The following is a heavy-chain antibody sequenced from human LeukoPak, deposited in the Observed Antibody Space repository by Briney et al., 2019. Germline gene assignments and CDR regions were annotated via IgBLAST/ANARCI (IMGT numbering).Heavy chain of an antibody. Sequence: SETLSLTCAVYGGSFSGYYWSWIRQPPGRGLEWIGEINHSGSTNYNPSLKSRVTISVDTSKNQFSLKLTSVTAADTAGYYCARLSYSSRAWFVPWGQGALVTVSS. CDR1: GGSFSGYY. V-gene: IGHV4-34*01. J-gene: IGHJ5*02. D-gene: IGHD6-13*01. CDR2: INHSGST. CDR3: ARLSYSSRAWFVP.